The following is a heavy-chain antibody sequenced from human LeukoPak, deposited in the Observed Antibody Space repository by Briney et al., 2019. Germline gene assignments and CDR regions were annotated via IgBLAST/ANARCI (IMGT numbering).Heavy chain of an antibody. CDR3: ARDRAPYCSSTSCYQGHDY. Sequence: SETLSLTCAVYGGSYSGYYWSWLRQPPGKGLEWIGEINHSGSTNYNPSLKSRVTISVDTSKNQFSLKLSSVTAADTAVYYCARDRAPYCSSTSCYQGHDYWGQGTLVTVSS. CDR1: GGSYSGYY. CDR2: INHSGST. D-gene: IGHD2-2*01. V-gene: IGHV4-34*01. J-gene: IGHJ4*02.